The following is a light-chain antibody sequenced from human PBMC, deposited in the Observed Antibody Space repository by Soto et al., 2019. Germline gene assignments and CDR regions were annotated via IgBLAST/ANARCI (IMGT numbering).Light chain of an antibody. CDR1: QSISSNF. CDR3: QQYGVSPT. V-gene: IGKV3-20*01. Sequence: EIVMTQSPGTLSLSPGERATRSCRASQSISSNFLAWYQHKPGQAPRLLIYGESSRATGIPDRFSGSASGTDFTLTISRLEPEDFAVYYCQQYGVSPTFGGGTKV. J-gene: IGKJ4*01. CDR2: GES.